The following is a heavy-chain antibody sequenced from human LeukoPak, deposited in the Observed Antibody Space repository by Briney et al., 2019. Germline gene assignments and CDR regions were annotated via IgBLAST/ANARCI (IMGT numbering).Heavy chain of an antibody. CDR1: GFTFSGSA. J-gene: IGHJ6*02. D-gene: IGHD3-9*01. Sequence: GGSLKLSCAASGFTFSGSALHWVRQASGKGLEWVGRIRSKANSYATAYAASVKGRFTISRDDSKNTAYLQMNSLRTEDTAVYYCTNSHYDILTGLYYGMGVWGRGTTVTVSS. CDR2: IRSKANSYAT. CDR3: TNSHYDILTGLYYGMGV. V-gene: IGHV3-73*01.